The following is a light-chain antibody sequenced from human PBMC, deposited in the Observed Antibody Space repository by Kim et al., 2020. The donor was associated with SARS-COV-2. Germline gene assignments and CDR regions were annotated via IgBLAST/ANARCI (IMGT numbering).Light chain of an antibody. CDR2: LNSDGSH. Sequence: ASVKLTGTRSSGNSSNAIEGHQQGPERGPRYLMKLNSDGSHNRGDGIPDRFSGASSGAERYLTISSLQSEDEADYYCQTWGTGIAVFGGGTKLTVL. CDR3: QTWGTGIAV. V-gene: IGLV4-69*01. J-gene: IGLJ3*02. CDR1: SGNSSNA.